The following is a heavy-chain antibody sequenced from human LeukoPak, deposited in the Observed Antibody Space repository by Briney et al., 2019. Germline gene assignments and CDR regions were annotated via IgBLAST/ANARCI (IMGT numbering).Heavy chain of an antibody. Sequence: GGSLRLSCAASGFTFSSYGMHWVRQAPGKGLEWVADISYDGSNKYYADSVKGRFTISRDNSKNTLYLQMNSLRAEDTAVYYCAKGLSGYDLSLSDYWGQGTLVTVSS. CDR1: GFTFSSYG. D-gene: IGHD5-12*01. CDR3: AKGLSGYDLSLSDY. CDR2: ISYDGSNK. V-gene: IGHV3-30*18. J-gene: IGHJ4*02.